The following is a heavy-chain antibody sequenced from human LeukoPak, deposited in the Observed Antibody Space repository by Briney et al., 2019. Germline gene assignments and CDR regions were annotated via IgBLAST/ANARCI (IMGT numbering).Heavy chain of an antibody. CDR1: GFTFDDYG. D-gene: IGHD3-22*01. Sequence: GGSLRLSCAASGFTFDDYGMSWVRQAPGKGLEWVSGINWNGGSTGYADSVKGRFTISRDNAKNSLYLQMNSLRTEDTALYYCARERKHYYDSSGYWDYWGQGTLVTVSS. CDR3: ARERKHYYDSSGYWDY. CDR2: INWNGGST. J-gene: IGHJ4*02. V-gene: IGHV3-20*04.